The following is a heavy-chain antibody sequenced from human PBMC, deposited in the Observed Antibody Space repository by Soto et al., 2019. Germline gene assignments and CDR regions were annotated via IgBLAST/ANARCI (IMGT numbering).Heavy chain of an antibody. J-gene: IGHJ6*02. V-gene: IGHV3-33*01. CDR3: ARIIRSYYYYGTDV. CDR1: GFTFSSYG. Sequence: GGSLRLSCAASGFTFSSYGMHWVRQAPGKGLEWVAVIWYDGSNKYYADSVKGRFTISRDNSKNTLYLQMNSLRAEDTAVYYCARIIRSYYYYGTDVWGQGTTVTVSS. CDR2: IWYDGSNK. D-gene: IGHD3-3*01.